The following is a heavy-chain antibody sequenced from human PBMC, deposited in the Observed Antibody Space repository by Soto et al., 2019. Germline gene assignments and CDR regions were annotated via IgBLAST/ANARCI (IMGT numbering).Heavy chain of an antibody. J-gene: IGHJ6*03. Sequence: QVQLVQSGAEVKKPGSSVKVSCKASGGTFSSYAISWVRQAPGQGLEWMGGIIPIFGTANYAQKFQGRATFTADESTRTAYMGLRGLRSEETAVYYFAREITMRRMGMAVGGKGPRSPSP. CDR3: AREITMRRMGMAV. D-gene: IGHD3-3*01. CDR1: GGTFSSYA. V-gene: IGHV1-69*01. CDR2: IIPIFGTA.